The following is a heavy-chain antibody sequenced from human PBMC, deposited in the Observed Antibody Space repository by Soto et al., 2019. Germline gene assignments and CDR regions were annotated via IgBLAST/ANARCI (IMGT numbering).Heavy chain of an antibody. CDR2: IYYSGNT. J-gene: IGHJ4*02. V-gene: IGHV4-31*03. CDR3: ARDRITTTWAGDDD. CDR1: GDSMSSGNYY. Sequence: SETLSLTCTVSGDSMSSGNYYWSWIRQHPGKGLEWIGYIYYSGNTYYNPSPKSRVTISVDTSNNQFSLKLTSVTAADTAVYYWARDRITTTWAGDDDWGEGTLVTVCS. D-gene: IGHD1-20*01.